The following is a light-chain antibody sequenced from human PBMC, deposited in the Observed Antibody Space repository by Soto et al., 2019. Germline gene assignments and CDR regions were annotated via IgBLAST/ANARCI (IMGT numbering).Light chain of an antibody. V-gene: IGKV3-15*01. CDR3: QQYNKWPKM. CDR2: SAS. Sequence: EIVLTQSPGTLSLSPGERATLSCRASQSVSDHLAWYQQKPGQAPRLLIYSASTRATGIPARFSGSGSGTEFTLTISSLQSEDFAVYYCQQYNKWPKMFGQGTKVDNK. CDR1: QSVSDH. J-gene: IGKJ1*01.